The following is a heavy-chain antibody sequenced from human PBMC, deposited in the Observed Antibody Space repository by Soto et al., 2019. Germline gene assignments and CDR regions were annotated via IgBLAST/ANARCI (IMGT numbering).Heavy chain of an antibody. CDR2: IYHSGST. CDR3: ARDTVAMNAFAI. D-gene: IGHD5-12*01. Sequence: QVQLQESGPGLVKPSGTLSLTCAVSGGSISSSNWWSWVRQPPGKGLDWIGEIYHSGSTNYHPSLKSRVTISVAKSNNQFSLTLSSVTAADTAVYYCARDTVAMNAFAIWAQGTMVTVSS. CDR1: GGSISSSNW. V-gene: IGHV4-4*02. J-gene: IGHJ3*02.